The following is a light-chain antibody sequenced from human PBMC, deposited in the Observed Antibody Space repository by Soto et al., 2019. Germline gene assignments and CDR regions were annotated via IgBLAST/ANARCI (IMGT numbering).Light chain of an antibody. Sequence: DIQMTQSPSTLSASVGDRVTITCRASQSISSWLAWYQQKLGRAPRLLIYDASSLESGVPSRFSGSGYGTEFTLTISSLQPEDFATYYCQQYKTFWTFGQGTKVDIK. J-gene: IGKJ1*01. CDR2: DAS. CDR1: QSISSW. CDR3: QQYKTFWT. V-gene: IGKV1-5*01.